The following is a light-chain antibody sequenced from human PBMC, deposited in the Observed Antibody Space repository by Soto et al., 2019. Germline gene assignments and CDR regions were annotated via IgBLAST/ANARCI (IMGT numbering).Light chain of an antibody. CDR3: QQYGRSLLT. V-gene: IGKV3-20*01. CDR1: QSVSSSY. Sequence: MVLTQSPGTLSLSPGERATLSCRASQSVSSSYLAWYQQKPGQAPRLLIYGASSRATGIPDRFSGSGSGTDFTLTISRLEPEDFAVYYCQQYGRSLLTFGGGTKVDI. CDR2: GAS. J-gene: IGKJ4*01.